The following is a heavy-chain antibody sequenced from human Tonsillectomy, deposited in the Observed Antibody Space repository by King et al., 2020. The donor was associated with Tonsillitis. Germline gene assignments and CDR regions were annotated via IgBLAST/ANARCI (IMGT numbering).Heavy chain of an antibody. V-gene: IGHV2-70*04. D-gene: IGHD2-2*01. CDR2: IDWDDDK. J-gene: IGHJ5*02. Sequence: TLKESGPALVKPTQNLTLTCTFSGFSLSTSGMRVRWIRQPPGKALEWLARIDWDDDKFYSTSLKTRLTISKDTSKNQVVLTMTNMDPVDTATYYCAREGYCSSTSCYNRVNWFDPWGQGTLVTVSS. CDR3: AREGYCSSTSCYNRVNWFDP. CDR1: GFSLSTSGMR.